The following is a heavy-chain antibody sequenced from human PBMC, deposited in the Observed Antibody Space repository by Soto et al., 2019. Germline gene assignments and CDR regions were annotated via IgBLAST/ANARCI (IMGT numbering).Heavy chain of an antibody. Sequence: PSETLSLTCTVSGGSINSYYWSWIRQPPGKGLEWIGYIYYSGSTNYNPSLKSRVTISVDTSKNQFSLKLSSVTAADTAVYYCARRYGGNFDYWGQGTLVT. CDR3: ARRYGGNFDY. V-gene: IGHV4-59*01. CDR1: GGSINSYY. D-gene: IGHD1-26*01. CDR2: IYYSGST. J-gene: IGHJ4*02.